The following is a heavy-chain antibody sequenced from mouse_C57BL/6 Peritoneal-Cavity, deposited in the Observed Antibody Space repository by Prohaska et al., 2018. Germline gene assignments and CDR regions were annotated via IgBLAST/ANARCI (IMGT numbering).Heavy chain of an antibody. D-gene: IGHD4-1*01. V-gene: IGHV4-1*01. CDR3: ARQLGLYAMDY. J-gene: IGHJ4*01. Sequence: EVKLLQSGGGLVQPGGSLKLSCAASGFAFSRYWMCWVRRAPGKGLEWIGEINPDSSTINYAPSLKDKFIISRDNAKNTLYLQMSKVRSEDTALYYCARQLGLYAMDYWGQGTSVTVSS. CDR1: GFAFSRYW. CDR2: INPDSSTI.